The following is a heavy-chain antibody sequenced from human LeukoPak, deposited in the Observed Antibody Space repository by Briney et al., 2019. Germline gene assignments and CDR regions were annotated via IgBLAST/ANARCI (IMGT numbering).Heavy chain of an antibody. V-gene: IGHV3-48*04. CDR2: ISSSSGTI. J-gene: IGHJ5*02. Sequence: PGGSLRLSCSASGFTFSTYSMNWVRQTPGKGLEWVSYISSSSGTILYADSVKGRLTISRDNAKNSLYLQMNSLRAEDTAVYYCARDGYSGSYLRFDPWGQGTLVTVSS. CDR3: ARDGYSGSYLRFDP. CDR1: GFTFSTYS. D-gene: IGHD1-26*01.